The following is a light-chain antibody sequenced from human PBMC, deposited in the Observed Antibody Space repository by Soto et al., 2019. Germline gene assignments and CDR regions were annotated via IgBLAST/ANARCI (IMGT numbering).Light chain of an antibody. CDR3: QQYDNWPLT. J-gene: IGKJ4*01. Sequence: EIVMTHSPATLSVSPWERATLSCRASQSVDSNLAWYQQKPGQAPRLLIFGASTRATGTPARFSGSGSGTDFTLTISSLQSEDFGVYFCQQYDNWPLTIGGGTKVDIK. CDR1: QSVDSN. CDR2: GAS. V-gene: IGKV3D-15*01.